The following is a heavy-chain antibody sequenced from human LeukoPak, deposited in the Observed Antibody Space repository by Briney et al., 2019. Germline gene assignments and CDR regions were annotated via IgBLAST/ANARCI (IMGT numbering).Heavy chain of an antibody. CDR3: ARLDYDFWSGYPLDY. CDR1: GFTFSSYW. J-gene: IGHJ4*02. V-gene: IGHV3-7*01. Sequence: GGSLRLSCAASGFTFSSYWMSWVRQAPGKGLEWVANIKQDGSEKYYVDSVKGRFTISRDNAKNSLYLQMNSPRAEDTAVYYCARLDYDFWSGYPLDYWGQGTLVTVSS. D-gene: IGHD3-3*01. CDR2: IKQDGSEK.